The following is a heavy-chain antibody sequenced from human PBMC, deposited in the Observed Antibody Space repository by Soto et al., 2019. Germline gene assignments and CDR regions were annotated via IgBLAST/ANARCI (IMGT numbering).Heavy chain of an antibody. V-gene: IGHV1-58*01. CDR2: IVVGSGNT. CDR3: AAVPIVGAITGFDY. J-gene: IGHJ4*02. Sequence: ASVKVSCKASGFTFTSSAVQWVRQALGQRLEWIGWIVVGSGNTNYAQKFQERVTITRDMSTSTAYMELSSLRSEDTAVYYCAAVPIVGAITGFDYWGQGTLVTVSS. CDR1: GFTFTSSA. D-gene: IGHD1-26*01.